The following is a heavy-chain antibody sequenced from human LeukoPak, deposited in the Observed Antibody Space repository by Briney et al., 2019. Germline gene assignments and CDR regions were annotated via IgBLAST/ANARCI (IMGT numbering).Heavy chain of an antibody. D-gene: IGHD6-13*01. CDR2: IYYSGST. CDR3: ARDMGSTAGHDY. CDR1: DDSISRYY. Sequence: SETLPLTCTVSDDSISRYYWSWIRQPPGKGLEWIGYIYYSGSTHYNPSLKSRVTISVDTSKNQFSLKLTSVTAADTAVYYCARDMGSTAGHDYWGQGTLVTVSS. J-gene: IGHJ4*02. V-gene: IGHV4-59*01.